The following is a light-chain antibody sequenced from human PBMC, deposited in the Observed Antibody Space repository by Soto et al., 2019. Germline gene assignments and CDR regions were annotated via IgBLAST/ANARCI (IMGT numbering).Light chain of an antibody. Sequence: SVLTQPRSVSGSPGQSVTISCTGTSSDVGRYDYVSWYQQHPGKAPKLIIYDVSERPSGVPDCFSGSKFGNTASLTISGLQAEDEADYSCCSFAGSYTYVFGTGTKVTVL. J-gene: IGLJ1*01. CDR2: DVS. CDR1: SSDVGRYDY. V-gene: IGLV2-11*01. CDR3: CSFAGSYTYV.